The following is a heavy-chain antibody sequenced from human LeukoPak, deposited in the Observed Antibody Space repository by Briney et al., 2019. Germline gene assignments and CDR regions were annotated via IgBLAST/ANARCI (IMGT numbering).Heavy chain of an antibody. Sequence: PGGSLRLSCAASGFTFSIYAMTWVRQAPGKGLEWVSAISGGGGATYYADSVKGRFTISRDNSKNTLYLQMNSLRAEDTAVYYCAKHWYYDILTGYSPLFDYWGQGTLVTVSS. D-gene: IGHD3-9*01. CDR2: ISGGGGAT. CDR1: GFTFSIYA. J-gene: IGHJ4*02. V-gene: IGHV3-23*01. CDR3: AKHWYYDILTGYSPLFDY.